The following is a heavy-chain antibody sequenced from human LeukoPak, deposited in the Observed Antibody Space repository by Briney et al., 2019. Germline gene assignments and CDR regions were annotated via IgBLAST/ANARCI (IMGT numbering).Heavy chain of an antibody. J-gene: IGHJ4*02. CDR2: IYYSGST. D-gene: IGHD5-18*01. CDR3: ARLVMLLSYGENFDY. V-gene: IGHV4-39*01. Sequence: SETLSLTCTVSGGSISSSSYYWGWIRQPPGKGLEWIGSIYYSGSTYYNPSLKSRVTISEDTSKNQFSLKLSSVTAADTAVYYCARLVMLLSYGENFDYWGQGTLVTVSS. CDR1: GGSISSSSYY.